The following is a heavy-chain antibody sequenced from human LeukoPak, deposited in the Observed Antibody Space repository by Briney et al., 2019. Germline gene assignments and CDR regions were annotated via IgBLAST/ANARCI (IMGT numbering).Heavy chain of an antibody. V-gene: IGHV1-69*13. CDR3: ARDRGPAYCGGDCYYDYYYGMDV. CDR2: IIPIFGTA. D-gene: IGHD2-21*02. J-gene: IGHJ6*02. CDR1: GGTFSSYA. Sequence: ASVKVSCKASGGTFSSYAISWVRQAPGQGLEWMGGIIPIFGTANYAQKFQGRVTITADESTSTAYMELSSLRSEDTAVYYCARDRGPAYCGGDCYYDYYYGMDVWGQGTTVTVSS.